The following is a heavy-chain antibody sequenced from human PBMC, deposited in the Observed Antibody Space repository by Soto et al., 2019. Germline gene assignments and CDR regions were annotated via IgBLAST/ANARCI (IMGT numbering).Heavy chain of an antibody. CDR2: IYYSGST. D-gene: IGHD4-17*01. CDR1: GGSISSYY. J-gene: IGHJ4*02. V-gene: IGHV4-59*08. Sequence: SETLSLTCTVSGGSISSYYWSWIRQPPGKGLEWIGYIYYSGSTNYNPSLKSRVTISVDTSKNQFSLKLSSVTAADTAVYYCANSYGDYVSYWGQGTLVTVSS. CDR3: ANSYGDYVSY.